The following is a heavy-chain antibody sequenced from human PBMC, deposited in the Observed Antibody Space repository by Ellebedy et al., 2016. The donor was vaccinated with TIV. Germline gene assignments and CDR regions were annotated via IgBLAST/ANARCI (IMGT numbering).Heavy chain of an antibody. CDR3: AREQWPDLDY. D-gene: IGHD6-19*01. CDR1: GFTFRNYV. J-gene: IGHJ4*02. Sequence: GESLKISXAASGFTFRNYVMNWVRQAPGKGLEWISDIGNRSSSIRYADSVKGRFIISRANANNSLSLQMNGLRAEDTAVYYCAREQWPDLDYWGQGTLVTVSS. CDR2: IGNRSSSI. V-gene: IGHV3-48*04.